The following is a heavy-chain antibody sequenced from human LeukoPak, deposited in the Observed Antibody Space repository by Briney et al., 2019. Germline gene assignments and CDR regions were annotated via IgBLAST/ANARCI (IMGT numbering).Heavy chain of an antibody. CDR1: GFTFSSYA. J-gene: IGHJ4*02. Sequence: GGSLRLSCAASGFTFSSYAMSWVRQAPEKGLEWVSAISGSGGSTYYADSVKGRFTISRDNSKNTLYLQMNSLRAEDTAVYYCAKDSRIVVPTATVDYWGQGTLVTVSS. CDR3: AKDSRIVVPTATVDY. V-gene: IGHV3-23*01. D-gene: IGHD2-2*01. CDR2: ISGSGGST.